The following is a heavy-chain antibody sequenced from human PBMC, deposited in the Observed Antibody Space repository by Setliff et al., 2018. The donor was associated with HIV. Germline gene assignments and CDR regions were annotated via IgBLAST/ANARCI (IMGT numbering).Heavy chain of an antibody. J-gene: IGHJ6*02. CDR2: ISSSSSYI. CDR1: GFTFSSYS. D-gene: IGHD6-13*01. CDR3: ARDRSSSWSSYYYYYGMDV. Sequence: LRLSCAASGFTFSSYSMNWVRQAPGKGLEWVSSISSSSSYIYYADSVKGRFTISRDNAKNSLYLQMNSLRAEDTAVYYCARDRSSSWSSYYYYYGMDVWGQGTTVTVSS. V-gene: IGHV3-21*01.